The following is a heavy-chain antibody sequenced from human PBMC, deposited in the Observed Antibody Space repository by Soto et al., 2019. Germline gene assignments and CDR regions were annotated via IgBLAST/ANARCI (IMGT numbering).Heavy chain of an antibody. CDR3: ARGLNYYIWGSYRPFDY. CDR2: INHSGST. CDR1: GGSFSGYY. V-gene: IGHV4-34*01. Sequence: QVQLQQWGAGLLKPSETLSLTCAVYGGSFSGYYWSWIRQPPGKGLEWIGEINHSGSTNYNPSLKGRVNLSRKPSKNQFSLKLSSVTAADKAVYYWARGLNYYIWGSYRPFDYWGQGTLVTVSS. J-gene: IGHJ4*02. D-gene: IGHD3-16*02.